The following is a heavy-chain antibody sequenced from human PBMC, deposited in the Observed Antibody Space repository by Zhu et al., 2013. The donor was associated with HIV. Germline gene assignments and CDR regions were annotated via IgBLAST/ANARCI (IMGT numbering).Heavy chain of an antibody. CDR1: GSTVINYY. D-gene: IGHD1-1*01. V-gene: IGHV1-46*01. Sequence: QVRLVQSGPEVKRPGASVKVSCKASGSTVINYYLHWVRQAPGQGLEWMGLINPSDATTTYAQKFQGRVTMIRDTSTSTVYMELSSLRSEDTALYFCAREVERIVDYWGQGTLVTVSS. J-gene: IGHJ4*02. CDR2: INPSDATT. CDR3: AREVERIVDY.